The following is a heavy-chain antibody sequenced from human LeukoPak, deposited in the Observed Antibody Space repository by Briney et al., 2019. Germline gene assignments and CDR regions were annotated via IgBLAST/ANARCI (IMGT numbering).Heavy chain of an antibody. CDR3: ARKRGSGKANFDY. CDR1: GGALSSCRYY. J-gene: IGHJ4*02. Sequence: PETLSLTCIVSGGALSSCRYYWGWIRQPPGKGLEWIGSIYYGGSTYYNPSLKSRVTISVDTSKNQFSLKVSFVTAADTAVYYCARKRGSGKANFDYWGQGTLVTVSS. CDR2: IYYGGST. D-gene: IGHD1-26*01. V-gene: IGHV4-39*01.